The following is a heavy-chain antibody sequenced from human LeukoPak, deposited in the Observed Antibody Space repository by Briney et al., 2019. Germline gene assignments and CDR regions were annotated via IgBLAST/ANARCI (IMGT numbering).Heavy chain of an antibody. CDR2: ISSTSTYI. CDR3: ARFETVAAKPIEH. V-gene: IGHV3-21*01. J-gene: IGHJ1*01. CDR1: GFTVSSNY. Sequence: PGRSLRLSCAASGFTVSSNYMSWVRQAPGKGLDWVSSISSTSTYILYADSVKDRFTISRDNARNSLYLQMNSLRAEDTAVYYCARFETVAAKPIEHWGPGTLVTVSS. D-gene: IGHD6-19*01.